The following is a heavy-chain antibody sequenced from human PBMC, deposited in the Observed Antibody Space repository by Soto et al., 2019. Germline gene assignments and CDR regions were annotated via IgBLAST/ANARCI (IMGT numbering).Heavy chain of an antibody. Sequence: QVQLVQSGAEVKKPGSSVKVSCKASGGTFSSYAISWVRQAPGQGLEWMGGIIPIFGTANYAQKFQGRVTITADESTSTAYMELSSLRSEDTAVYCCARGGYRHYYYYYGMDVWGQGTTVTVSS. J-gene: IGHJ6*02. V-gene: IGHV1-69*01. CDR3: ARGGYRHYYYYYGMDV. CDR1: GGTFSSYA. CDR2: IIPIFGTA. D-gene: IGHD5-12*01.